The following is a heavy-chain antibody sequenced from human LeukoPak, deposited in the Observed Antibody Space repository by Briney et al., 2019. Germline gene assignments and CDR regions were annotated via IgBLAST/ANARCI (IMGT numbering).Heavy chain of an antibody. V-gene: IGHV1-2*02. CDR3: AIKRIHGNPFDY. J-gene: IGHJ4*02. CDR1: AYTFSDYY. CDR2: FHPSSGGA. D-gene: IGHD2/OR15-2a*01. Sequence: GASVKVSCKASAYTFSDYYVHWVRQAPGRGLEWMGWFHPSSGGAGYAQKFQGRVIMTRDTSISTAYMQLTRLTSDDTAVYYCAIKRIHGNPFDYWGQGTLVTVSS.